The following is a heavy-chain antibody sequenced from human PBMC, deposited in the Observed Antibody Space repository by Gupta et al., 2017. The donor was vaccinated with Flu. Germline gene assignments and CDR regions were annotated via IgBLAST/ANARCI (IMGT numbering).Heavy chain of an antibody. D-gene: IGHD1-26*01. V-gene: IGHV3-30*18. CDR3: AKDTRNGYYPADIDW. CDR2: MSHDGGHK. Sequence: QVHLVESGGGVVQPGRSLRLTCATSGFSFSAYGMHWVRQAPGKGLEWVAVMSHDGGHKYLRDSVKARFTISRDNYRSGLYIDIYSLRPEDTAMYYCAKDTRNGYYPADIDWWGQGTLVTVSS. J-gene: IGHJ4*02. CDR1: GFSFSAYG.